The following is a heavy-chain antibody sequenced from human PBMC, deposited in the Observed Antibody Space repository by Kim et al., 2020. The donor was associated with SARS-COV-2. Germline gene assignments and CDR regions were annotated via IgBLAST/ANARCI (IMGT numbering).Heavy chain of an antibody. J-gene: IGHJ4*02. CDR3: ARIIEGGRAWRVCY. V-gene: IGHV1-2*06. D-gene: IGHD2-8*01. CDR2: INPNTGGT. CDR1: GYTFTGYY. Sequence: ASVKVSCKASGYTFTGYYIHWVRQAPGQGLEWLGRINPNTGGTNYAQSFQGRVTMTRDTSISPAYMELSRLRSDDTALYYCARIIEGGRAWRVCYWGPGT.